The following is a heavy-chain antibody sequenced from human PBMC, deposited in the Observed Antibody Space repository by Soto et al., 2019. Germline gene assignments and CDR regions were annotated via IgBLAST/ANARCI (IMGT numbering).Heavy chain of an antibody. J-gene: IGHJ4*02. CDR3: ARGGPYNLNYYFDY. CDR2: IIPIFGTA. V-gene: IGHV1-69*06. Sequence: ASVKVSCKASGYTFSSYAISWVRQAPGQGLEWMGGIIPIFGTANYAQKFQGRVTITADKSTSTAYMELSSLRSEDTAVYYCARGGPYNLNYYFDYWVQGTLVTVSS. CDR1: GYTFSSYA. D-gene: IGHD1-1*01.